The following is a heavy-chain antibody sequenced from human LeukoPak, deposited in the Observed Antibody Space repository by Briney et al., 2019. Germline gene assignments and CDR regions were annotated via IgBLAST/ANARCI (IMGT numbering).Heavy chain of an antibody. CDR3: ARGYSSSWTPNDAFDI. CDR1: GGSISSYY. CDR2: IYYSGST. Sequence: SETLSLTCTVSGGSISSYYWSRIRQPPGKGLEWIGYIYYSGSTNYNPSLKSRVTISVDTSKNQFSLKLSSVTAADTAVYYCARGYSSSWTPNDAFDIWGQGTMVTVSS. V-gene: IGHV4-59*01. J-gene: IGHJ3*02. D-gene: IGHD6-13*01.